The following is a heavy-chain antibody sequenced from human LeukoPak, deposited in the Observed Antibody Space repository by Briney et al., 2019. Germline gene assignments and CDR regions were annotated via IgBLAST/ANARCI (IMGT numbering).Heavy chain of an antibody. V-gene: IGHV3-30*02. D-gene: IGHD3-10*01. CDR2: IRYDGSNK. J-gene: IGHJ4*02. CDR3: AKVSWSHYYGSGTFSPDY. Sequence: GGSLRLSCAASGFTFSSYGMHWVRQAPGKGLEWVAFIRYDGSNKYYSDSVKGRFTISRDNSKNTLYLQMNSLRAEDTAVYYCAKVSWSHYYGSGTFSPDYWGQGTLVTVSS. CDR1: GFTFSSYG.